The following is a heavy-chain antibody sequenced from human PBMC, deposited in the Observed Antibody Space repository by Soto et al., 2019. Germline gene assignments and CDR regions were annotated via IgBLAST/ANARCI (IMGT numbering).Heavy chain of an antibody. CDR2: IYPDDSDT. J-gene: IGHJ4*02. Sequence: GASLKISGKRSVESVTSSWSAREHQMPGKGLEWMGIIYPDDSDTRYSPSFQGQVTISADKSISTAYLQWSSLKASDTAMYYCTRRKGYSSGWDGDYWGQGTLVTVSS. D-gene: IGHD2-15*01. V-gene: IGHV5-51*07. CDR3: TRRKGYSSGWDGDY. CDR1: VESVTSSW.